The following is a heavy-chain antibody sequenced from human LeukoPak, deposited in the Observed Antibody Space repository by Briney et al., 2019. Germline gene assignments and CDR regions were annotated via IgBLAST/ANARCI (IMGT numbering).Heavy chain of an antibody. CDR1: GVTFSSYA. CDR2: IIPMFGTA. CDR3: ARDVLDYYDRGGYVT. Sequence: ASVKVSCKTSGVTFSSYAISWVRQAPGQGLEWMGGIIPMFGTANYAQKFQGRVTITADKSTSTAFMELSSLRSDDTAMYYCARDVLDYYDRGGYVTWGQGTLVTVSS. D-gene: IGHD3-22*01. V-gene: IGHV1-69*06. J-gene: IGHJ5*02.